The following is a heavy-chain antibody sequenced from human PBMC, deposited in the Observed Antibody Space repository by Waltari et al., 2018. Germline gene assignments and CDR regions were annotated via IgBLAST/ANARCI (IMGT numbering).Heavy chain of an antibody. V-gene: IGHV3-30*03. D-gene: IGHD3-3*01. Sequence: QVQLVESGGGVVQPGGSLRLSCAASGFTFSDSGSHWVRQAPGKGLEWVAVTSYDGNNKYYVDSVKGRFTISKDNSKNTLYLQMNSLRAEDTAVYYCATVTISDAFDLWGQGTMVTVSS. J-gene: IGHJ3*01. CDR3: ATVTISDAFDL. CDR2: TSYDGNNK. CDR1: GFTFSDSG.